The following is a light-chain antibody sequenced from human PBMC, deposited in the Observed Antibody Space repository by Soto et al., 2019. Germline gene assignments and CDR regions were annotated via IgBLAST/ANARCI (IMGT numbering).Light chain of an antibody. J-gene: IGLJ1*01. V-gene: IGLV1-40*01. CDR1: STTIPADYG. CDR2: GND. Sequence: QSVLTRPRPGSQAPEQKVPIPCTGRSTTIPADYGVHWCQHRPGTAPRLLIFGNDWRPSWVHVPDRFSASQSDTSASLDIAGLQAEDEGHYCCQSYDNTLDARYVFGTGTKGTVL. CDR3: QSYDNTLDARYV.